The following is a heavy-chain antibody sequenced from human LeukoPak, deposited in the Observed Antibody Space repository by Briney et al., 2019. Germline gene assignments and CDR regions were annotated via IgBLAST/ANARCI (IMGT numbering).Heavy chain of an antibody. CDR2: ISGSGGST. D-gene: IGHD6-13*01. J-gene: IGHJ4*02. V-gene: IGHV3-23*01. CDR3: AKGLIAAAGPTDFDY. CDR1: VFTFSSYS. Sequence: GGSLRLSCAASVFTFSSYSMSWVRQAPGKGLEWVSAISGSGGSTYYADSVKGRFTISRGNSKNTLYLQMNSLRAEDTAVYYCAKGLIAAAGPTDFDYWGQGTLVTVSS.